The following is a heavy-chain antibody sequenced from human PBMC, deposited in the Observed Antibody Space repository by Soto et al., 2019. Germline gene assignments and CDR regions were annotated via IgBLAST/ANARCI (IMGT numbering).Heavy chain of an antibody. V-gene: IGHV2-5*01. D-gene: IGHD6-13*01. CDR1: GFSPSTSGVG. J-gene: IGHJ4*02. CDR2: IYWNDDK. CDR3: AHIAAAGTKVDY. Sequence: SGPTLVNPTQTLTLTCTFSGFSPSTSGVGVGWIRQPPGKALEWLALIYWNDDKRYSPSLKSRLTITKDTSKNQVVLTMTNMDPVDTATYYCAHIAAAGTKVDYWGQGTLVTVSS.